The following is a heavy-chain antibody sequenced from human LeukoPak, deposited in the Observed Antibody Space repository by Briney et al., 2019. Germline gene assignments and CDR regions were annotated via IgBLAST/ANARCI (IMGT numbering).Heavy chain of an antibody. V-gene: IGHV4-30-4*01. CDR2: IYYSGST. J-gene: IGHJ4*02. D-gene: IGHD3-10*01. Sequence: SETLSLTCTVSGGSISSGDYYWSWICQPPGKGLEWIGYIYYSGSTYYNPSLKSRVTISVDTSKNQFSLKLSSVTAADTAVYYCARDYYGSGKGFDYWGQGTLVTVSS. CDR1: GGSISSGDYY. CDR3: ARDYYGSGKGFDY.